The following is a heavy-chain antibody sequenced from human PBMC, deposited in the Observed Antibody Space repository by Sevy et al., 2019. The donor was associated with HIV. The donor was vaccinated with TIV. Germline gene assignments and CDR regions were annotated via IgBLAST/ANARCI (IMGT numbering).Heavy chain of an antibody. CDR2: IKRKTDGGTA. Sequence: GGSLRLSCAASGFTFNAAWMTWVRQAPGKGLEWVGRIKRKTDGGTADYAAAVNGRFTISRDDSKNTVFLQMNSLKTEDTAAYHCTTTVRHRDYFVYWGQGTRVTVSS. V-gene: IGHV3-15*07. J-gene: IGHJ4*02. CDR1: GFTFNAAW. D-gene: IGHD2-21*01. CDR3: TTTVRHRDYFVY.